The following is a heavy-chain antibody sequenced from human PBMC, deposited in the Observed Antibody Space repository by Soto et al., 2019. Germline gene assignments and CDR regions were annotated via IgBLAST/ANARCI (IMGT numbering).Heavy chain of an antibody. J-gene: IGHJ5*01. Sequence: ASVKVSCKASGYTFTGYFMHWVRQAPGQGLEWMGWINPYSGGADYAQSFQGRVTMTRDTSISTVYMELSRLRFDDTAVYYCASFIRCAYYNAPLSSWARGT. D-gene: IGHD3-10*01. CDR3: ASFIRCAYYNAPLSS. CDR1: GYTFTGYF. V-gene: IGHV1-2*02. CDR2: INPYSGGA.